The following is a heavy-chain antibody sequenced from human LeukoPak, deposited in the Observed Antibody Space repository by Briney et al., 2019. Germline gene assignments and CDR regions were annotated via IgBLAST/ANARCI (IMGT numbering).Heavy chain of an antibody. V-gene: IGHV1-69*05. CDR3: AVPKGGSSWYAQIDY. D-gene: IGHD6-13*01. Sequence: SVKVSCKASGGTFSSHAISWVRQAPGQGLEWMGGIIPIFGTANYAQKFQGRVTITTDESTSTAYMELSSLRSADTAVYYCAVPKGGSSWYAQIDYWGQGTLVTVSS. J-gene: IGHJ4*02. CDR2: IIPIFGTA. CDR1: GGTFSSHA.